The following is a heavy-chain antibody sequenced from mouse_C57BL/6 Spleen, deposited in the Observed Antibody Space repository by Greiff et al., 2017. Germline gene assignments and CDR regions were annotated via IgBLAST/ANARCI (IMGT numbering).Heavy chain of an antibody. J-gene: IGHJ2*01. Sequence: EVKLMESGPELVKPGASVKISCKASGYSFTDYNMNWVKQSNGKSLEWIGVINPNYGTTSYNQKFKGKATLTVDQSSSTAYMQLNSLTSEDSAVYYCARSAYSGLYFDYWGQGTTLTVSS. CDR1: GYSFTDYN. V-gene: IGHV1-39*01. CDR2: INPNYGTT. D-gene: IGHD2-10*01. CDR3: ARSAYSGLYFDY.